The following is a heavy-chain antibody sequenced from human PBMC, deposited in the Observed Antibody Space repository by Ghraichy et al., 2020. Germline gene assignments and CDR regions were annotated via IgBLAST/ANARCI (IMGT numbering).Heavy chain of an antibody. CDR1: GFSLSTSGVD. CDR2: IYWDDDK. CDR3: AHRIGIQLWFNWFDP. Sequence: SGPTLVKPTQTLTLTCTFSGFSLSTSGVDVGWIRQPPGKALEWLALIYWDDDKRYSPSLKSRLTITKDTSKNQVVLTMTNMDPVDTATYYCAHRIGIQLWFNWFDPWGQGTLVTVSS. V-gene: IGHV2-5*02. J-gene: IGHJ5*02. D-gene: IGHD5-18*01.